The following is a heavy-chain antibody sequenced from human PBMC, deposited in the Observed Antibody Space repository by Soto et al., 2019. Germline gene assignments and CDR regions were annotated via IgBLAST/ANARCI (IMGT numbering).Heavy chain of an antibody. D-gene: IGHD3-22*01. CDR3: ARLSDSSGYYYYCYGMDV. J-gene: IGHJ6*02. CDR1: GYSFTSYW. CDR2: IYPGDSDT. V-gene: IGHV5-51*01. Sequence: PGESLKISCKGSGYSFTSYWIGWVRQMPGKGLEWMGIIYPGDSDTRYSPSFQGQVTISADKSISTAYLQWSSLKASDTAMYYCARLSDSSGYYYYCYGMDVWGQGTTVTVSS.